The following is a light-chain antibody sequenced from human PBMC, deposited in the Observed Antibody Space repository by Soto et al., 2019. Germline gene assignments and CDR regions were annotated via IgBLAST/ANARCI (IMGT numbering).Light chain of an antibody. J-gene: IGKJ2*01. CDR2: DAS. CDR3: QQYDSYSYP. Sequence: DIQMTQSPSTLSASVGDRVTITCRASPSISSWLAWYQQKPGKAPKLLIYDASSLESGFPSRYSGIGSGTEFTPTISSLKPDDVATYYCQQYDSYSYPFGQRTKLEIK. V-gene: IGKV1-5*01. CDR1: PSISSW.